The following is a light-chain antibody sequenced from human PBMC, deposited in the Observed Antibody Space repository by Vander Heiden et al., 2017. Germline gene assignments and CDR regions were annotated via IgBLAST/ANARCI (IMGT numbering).Light chain of an antibody. CDR2: AAS. Sequence: IQMTQSPSSPSAFVGDRVTITCRASQSISSFLDWYQQKPGKAPELLVYAASSLQSGVPSRFSDSGSGTDFTLTISSLQPEDFATYYCPRRKFGQGTKVEIK. CDR3: PRRK. J-gene: IGKJ1*01. V-gene: IGKV1-39*01. CDR1: QSISSF.